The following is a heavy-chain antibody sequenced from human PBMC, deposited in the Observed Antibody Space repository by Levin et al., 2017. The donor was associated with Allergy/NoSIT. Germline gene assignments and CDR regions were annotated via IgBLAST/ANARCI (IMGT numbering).Heavy chain of an antibody. CDR2: ISSSSSTI. J-gene: IGHJ6*03. CDR1: GFTFSSYS. CDR3: ARVPAVEDYYYMDV. D-gene: IGHD2-2*01. Sequence: SCAASGFTFSSYSMNWVRQAPGKGLEWVSFISSSSSTIYYADSVQGRFTISRDNAKNSLYLQMNSLRAEDTAVYYCARVPAVEDYYYMDVWGKGTTVTVSS. V-gene: IGHV3-48*01.